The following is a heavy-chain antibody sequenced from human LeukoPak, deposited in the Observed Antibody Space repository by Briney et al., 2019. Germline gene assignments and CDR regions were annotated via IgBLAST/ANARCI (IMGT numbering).Heavy chain of an antibody. J-gene: IGHJ4*02. CDR2: IYSGGST. CDR1: GFIVSSNY. CDR3: ARTSADYGEVLFDY. D-gene: IGHD4/OR15-4a*01. V-gene: IGHV3-53*01. Sequence: PGGSLRLSCAASGFIVSSNYMSWVRQAPGKGLEWVSVIYSGGSTYYADSVKGRFTISRDSSKNTLYLQMNSLGAEDTAVYYCARTSADYGEVLFDYWGQGTLVTVSS.